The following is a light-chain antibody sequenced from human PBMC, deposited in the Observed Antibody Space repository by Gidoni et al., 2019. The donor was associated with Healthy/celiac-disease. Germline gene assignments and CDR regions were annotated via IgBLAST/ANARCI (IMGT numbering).Light chain of an antibody. CDR3: QQRSNWPPLT. Sequence: EIVLTQSPATLSLAPGERAPPSCRASQSVSSYLAWYQQKPGQAPRLLIYDASNRAPGIPARFSGRGSGTYFTLTISSLEPEDFAVYYCQQRSNWPPLTFGGGTKVEIK. J-gene: IGKJ4*01. CDR1: QSVSSY. CDR2: DAS. V-gene: IGKV3-11*01.